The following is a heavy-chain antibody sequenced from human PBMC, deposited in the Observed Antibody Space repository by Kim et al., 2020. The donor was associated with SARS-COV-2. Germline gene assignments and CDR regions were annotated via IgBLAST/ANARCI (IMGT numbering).Heavy chain of an antibody. CDR2: IYYRGST. D-gene: IGHD3-10*01. J-gene: IGHJ5*02. CDR1: GGSISSSSYY. CDR3: SSMVRGKGGFDP. V-gene: IGHV4-39*01. Sequence: SETLSLTCTVSGGSISSSSYYWGWIRQPPGKGLEWIGSIYYRGSTYYNPSLKSRVTISVDTSKNQFSLKLSSVTAADTAVYYCSSMVRGKGGFDPWGQGTLVTVSS.